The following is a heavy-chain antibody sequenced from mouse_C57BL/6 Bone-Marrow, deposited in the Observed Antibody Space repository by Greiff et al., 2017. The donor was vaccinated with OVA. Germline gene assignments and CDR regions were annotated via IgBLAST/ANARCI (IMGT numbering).Heavy chain of an antibody. V-gene: IGHV5-16*01. CDR1: GFTFSDYY. D-gene: IGHD1-1*01. J-gene: IGHJ4*01. CDR3: ARVITTWAMDY. CDR2: INYDGSST. Sequence: EVMLVESEGGLVQPGSSMKLSCTASGFTFSDYYMAWVRQVPEKGLEWVANINYDGSSTYYLDSLKSRFIISRDNAKNILYLQMSSLKSEDTATYYCARVITTWAMDYWGQGTSVTVSS.